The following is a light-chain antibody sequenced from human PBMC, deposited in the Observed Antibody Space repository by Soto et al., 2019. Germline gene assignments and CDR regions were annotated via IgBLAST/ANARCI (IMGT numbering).Light chain of an antibody. CDR2: GAS. CDR1: QAVASRD. Sequence: EIVLTQSPGTLSLSPGERATLSCRASQAVASRDLAWYQQKSGQAPRLLIYGASSRATGIPARFSGTGSGTEFTLTISSLQSEDFALYYCQQYNDWPLTFGQGTKVDI. CDR3: QQYNDWPLT. V-gene: IGKV3-15*01. J-gene: IGKJ1*01.